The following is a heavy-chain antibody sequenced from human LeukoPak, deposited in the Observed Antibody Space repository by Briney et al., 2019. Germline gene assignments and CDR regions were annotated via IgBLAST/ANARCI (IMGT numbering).Heavy chain of an antibody. J-gene: IGHJ4*02. D-gene: IGHD2-15*01. V-gene: IGHV1-2*02. CDR2: INPNSGGT. Sequence: GASVKVSCKASGYTFTGYYMHWVRQAPGQGLEWMGWINPNSGGTNYAQKFQGRVTMTRDTSISTAYMELSRLRSDDTAVYYCARDLGCSGGSCYFEIMALYYFDYWGQGTLVTVSS. CDR3: ARDLGCSGGSCYFEIMALYYFDY. CDR1: GYTFTGYY.